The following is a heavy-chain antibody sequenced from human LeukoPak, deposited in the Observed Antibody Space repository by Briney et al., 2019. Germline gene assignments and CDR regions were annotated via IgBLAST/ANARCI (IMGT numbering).Heavy chain of an antibody. V-gene: IGHV1-18*01. CDR2: IYAYNGKT. Sequence: ASVTVSCKASVYTFTSYVISWVGQAPGQELEWVGWIYAYNGKTHNAHKLQDRVTMTTDTSTSTAYLDARSLRADDTAVYYCLRNFHLHESSGYPCHWAQGTLVTVS. CDR3: LRNFHLHESSGYPCH. CDR1: VYTFTSYV. D-gene: IGHD3-22*01. J-gene: IGHJ4*02.